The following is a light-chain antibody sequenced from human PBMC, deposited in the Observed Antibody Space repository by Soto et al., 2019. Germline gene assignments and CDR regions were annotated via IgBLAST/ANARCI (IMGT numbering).Light chain of an antibody. CDR3: QQYGTSLVT. V-gene: IGKV3-20*01. J-gene: IGKJ5*01. CDR2: GAS. CDR1: QSVNSNH. Sequence: EIVLTQSPGTLSLSPGERATLSCRASQSVNSNHLAWYQQRPGQAPRLLIYGASIRATGIPDRFSGSGSGPDFTLTISRLEPEDFAVFYCQQYGTSLVTFGQGTRLEIK.